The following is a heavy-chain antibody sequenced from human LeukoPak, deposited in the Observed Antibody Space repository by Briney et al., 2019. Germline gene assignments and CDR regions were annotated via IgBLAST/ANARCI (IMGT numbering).Heavy chain of an antibody. D-gene: IGHD6-13*01. CDR2: ISYDGSNK. CDR1: GFTVSSNY. CDR3: AKGANFRSSWYVGPDYFDY. J-gene: IGHJ4*02. Sequence: GGSLRLSCAASGFTVSSNYMSWVRQAPGKGLEWVAVISYDGSNKYYADSVKGRFTISRDNSKNTLYLQMNSLRAEDTAVYYCAKGANFRSSWYVGPDYFDYWGQGTLVTVSS. V-gene: IGHV3-30*18.